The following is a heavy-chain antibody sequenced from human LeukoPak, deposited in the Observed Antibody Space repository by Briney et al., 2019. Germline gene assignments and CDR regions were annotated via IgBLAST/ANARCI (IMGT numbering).Heavy chain of an antibody. CDR1: GGSISSHY. Sequence: SETLSLTCAVSGGSISSHYWSWIRQPPGKGLEWIGYIRYSGSTNYNPSLKSRVTMSLDTSKNQFSLKLNSVTAADTAVYYCARLVTGKTNWFDPWGQGTLVTVSS. D-gene: IGHD1-14*01. J-gene: IGHJ5*02. V-gene: IGHV4-59*08. CDR2: IRYSGST. CDR3: ARLVTGKTNWFDP.